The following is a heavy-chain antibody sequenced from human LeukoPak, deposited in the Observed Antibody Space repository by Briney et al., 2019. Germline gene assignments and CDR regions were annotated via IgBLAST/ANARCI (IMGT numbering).Heavy chain of an antibody. CDR1: GYTLTELS. D-gene: IGHD5-18*01. V-gene: IGHV1-69*13. CDR2: IIPIFGTA. J-gene: IGHJ5*02. Sequence: SVNVSFKVSGYTLTELSMHWVRQAPGQGLEWMGGIIPIFGTANYAQKFQGRVTITADESTSTAYMELSSLRSEDTAVYYCARARGYSYGYVWSDPWGQGTLVTVSS. CDR3: ARARGYSYGYVWSDP.